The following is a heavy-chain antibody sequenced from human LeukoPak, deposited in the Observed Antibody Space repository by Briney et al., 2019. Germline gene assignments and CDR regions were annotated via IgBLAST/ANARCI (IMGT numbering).Heavy chain of an antibody. V-gene: IGHV1-18*01. CDR2: ISAYNGST. CDR3: ARTEPGFWSGYPSPHDAFDI. CDR1: GYTFTSYG. D-gene: IGHD3-3*01. J-gene: IGHJ3*02. Sequence: VASVKVSCKASGYTFTSYGISWVRQAPGQGLEWMGWISAYNGSTNYAQKLQGRVTMTTDTSTSTAYMELRSLRSDDTAVYYCARTEPGFWSGYPSPHDAFDIWGQGTMVTVSS.